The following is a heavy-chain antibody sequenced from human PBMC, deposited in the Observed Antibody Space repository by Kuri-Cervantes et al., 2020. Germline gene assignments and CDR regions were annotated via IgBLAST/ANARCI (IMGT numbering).Heavy chain of an antibody. V-gene: IGHV1-69*13. D-gene: IGHD2-2*01. CDR2: IIPIFGTA. CDR1: GGTFSSYA. Sequence: SVKVSCKASGGTFSSYAISWVRQAPGQGLEWMGGIIPIFGTANYAQKFQGRVTITADESTSTAYMELSSLRSEDTAMYYCARAGYCSSTSCYAVYMDVWGKGTTVTVSS. CDR3: ARAGYCSSTSCYAVYMDV. J-gene: IGHJ6*03.